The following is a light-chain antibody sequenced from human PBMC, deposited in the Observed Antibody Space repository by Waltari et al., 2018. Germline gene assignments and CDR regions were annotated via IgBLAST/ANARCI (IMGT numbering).Light chain of an antibody. J-gene: IGLJ1*01. CDR1: NIGTYS. Sequence: SYVVTQPPSVSVAPGETATIPCGGDNIGTYSVHWYQQKAGQAPVLVIFYDRDRPSGSPDRVSGSNSGNTATLTISRVEAGDEARYYCHVWHPHVDPGVFGTGTEVTVL. CDR2: YDR. V-gene: IGLV3-21*04. CDR3: HVWHPHVDPGV.